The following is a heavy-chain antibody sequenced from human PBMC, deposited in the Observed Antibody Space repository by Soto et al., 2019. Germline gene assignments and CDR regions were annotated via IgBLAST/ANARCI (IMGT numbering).Heavy chain of an antibody. V-gene: IGHV3-15*07. CDR1: GFTFSNAW. Sequence: GGSLRLSCAASGFTFSNAWMNWVRQAPGKGLEWVGRIKSKTDGGTTDYAAPVKGRFTISRDDSKNTLYLQMNSLKTEDTAVYYCTTGPYSSNWNPYYYYGMDVWGQGTTVTVSS. D-gene: IGHD6-13*01. J-gene: IGHJ6*02. CDR3: TTGPYSSNWNPYYYYGMDV. CDR2: IKSKTDGGTT.